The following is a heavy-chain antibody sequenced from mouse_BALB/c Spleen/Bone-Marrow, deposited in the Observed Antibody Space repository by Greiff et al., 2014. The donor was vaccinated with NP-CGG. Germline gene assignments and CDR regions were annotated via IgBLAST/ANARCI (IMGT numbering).Heavy chain of an antibody. D-gene: IGHD2-4*01. J-gene: IGHJ3*01. CDR3: ARKSYYDYDGRPWSAY. Sequence: EVMLVESGGGLVKPGGSLKLSCAASGFTFSSYAMSWVHQTPEKRLEWVATISSGGSYTYYPDSVKGRFTISRDNAKNTLYLQMSSLRSEDTAMYYCARKSYYDYDGRPWSAYWGQGTLVTVSA. V-gene: IGHV5-9-1*01. CDR1: GFTFSSYA. CDR2: ISSGGSYT.